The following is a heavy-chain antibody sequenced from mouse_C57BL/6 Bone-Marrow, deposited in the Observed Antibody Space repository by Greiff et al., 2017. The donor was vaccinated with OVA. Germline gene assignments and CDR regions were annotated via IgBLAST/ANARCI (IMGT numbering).Heavy chain of an antibody. CDR3: ARRGFNDGMDY. J-gene: IGHJ4*01. V-gene: IGHV1-54*01. D-gene: IGHD2-3*01. CDR2: IIPGSGGT. Sequence: VQLQQSGAELVRPGTSVKVSCKASGYAFTNYLIEWVKQRPGQGLEWIGVIIPGSGGTNYNEKFKGKATLTADKSSSTAYMQLSSLTSEDSAVYFCARRGFNDGMDYWGQGTSVTVSS. CDR1: GYAFTNYL.